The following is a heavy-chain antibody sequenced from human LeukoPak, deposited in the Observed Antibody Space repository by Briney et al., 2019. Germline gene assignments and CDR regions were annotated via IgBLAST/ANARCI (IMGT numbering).Heavy chain of an antibody. D-gene: IGHD2-15*01. Sequence: PSESLSLTCTVYGGSISSDYWSWIRQPPGKGLEWMGYIYDRGSTNYNPSLKRRGTISLDTYKNKFSLKLSSMTAADTAVYYCARRHRYCRGDSCYLFDYWGQGTLVTVSS. V-gene: IGHV4-59*08. J-gene: IGHJ4*02. CDR2: IYDRGST. CDR1: GGSISSDY. CDR3: ARRHRYCRGDSCYLFDY.